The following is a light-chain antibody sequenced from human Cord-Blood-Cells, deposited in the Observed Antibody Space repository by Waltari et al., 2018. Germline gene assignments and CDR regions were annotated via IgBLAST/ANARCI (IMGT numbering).Light chain of an antibody. CDR1: SSDVGGYNY. CDR2: DVR. V-gene: IGLV2-14*01. J-gene: IGLJ3*02. Sequence: QSALTQPASVSGSLGQSITISSTGTSSDVGGYNYVSWYQQHPGKAPKLMIYDVRKRPSGVSKRRSGSKSGNTAALTISGLQAEDEADYYCSSYTSSSTWVFGGGTKLTVL. CDR3: SSYTSSSTWV.